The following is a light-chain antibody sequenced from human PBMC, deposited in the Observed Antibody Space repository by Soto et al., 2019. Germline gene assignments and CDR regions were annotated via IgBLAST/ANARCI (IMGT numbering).Light chain of an antibody. CDR1: QSVLYSSDNKNY. CDR2: WAS. CDR3: QQDYSTPPT. Sequence: VMTQSPESLTVSLGERATINCRSSQSVLYSSDNKNYLAWYQQEPGQPPKLLISWASTRESGVPDRFSGSGSGTDFTLTISSLQAEDVAVYYCQQDYSTPPTFGQGTKVEIK. J-gene: IGKJ1*01. V-gene: IGKV4-1*01.